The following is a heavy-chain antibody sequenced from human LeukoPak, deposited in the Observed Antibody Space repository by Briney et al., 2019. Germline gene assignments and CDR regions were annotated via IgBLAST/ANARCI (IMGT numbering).Heavy chain of an antibody. Sequence: MSGGSLRLSCAASGFTFSSYSMNWVRQAPGKGLEWVSSISSSSSYIYYADSVKGRFTISRDNAKNSLYLQMNSLRAEDTAVYYCTRCSVGTNRWFDPWGQGTLVTVSS. CDR2: ISSSSSYI. V-gene: IGHV3-21*01. J-gene: IGHJ5*02. D-gene: IGHD6-25*01. CDR1: GFTFSSYS. CDR3: TRCSVGTNRWFDP.